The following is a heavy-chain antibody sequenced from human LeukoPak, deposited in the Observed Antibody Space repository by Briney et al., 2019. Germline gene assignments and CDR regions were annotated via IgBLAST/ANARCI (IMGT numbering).Heavy chain of an antibody. V-gene: IGHV1-24*01. CDR1: GYTLTELS. J-gene: IGHJ4*02. D-gene: IGHD4-17*01. Sequence: ASVKVSCKVSGYTLTELSMHWVRQAPGKRLEWMGGFDPEDGETIYAQKFQGRVTIIADKSTSTAYMEQSSLRSEDTAVYYCARVRQDYGDYYFDYWGQGTLVTVSS. CDR2: FDPEDGET. CDR3: ARVRQDYGDYYFDY.